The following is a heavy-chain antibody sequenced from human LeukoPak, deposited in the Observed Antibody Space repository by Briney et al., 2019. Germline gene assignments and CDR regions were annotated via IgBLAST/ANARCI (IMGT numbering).Heavy chain of an antibody. CDR1: GGTFSSYA. Sequence: ASVKVSCKASGGTFSSYAISWVRQAPGQGLEWMGGIIPIFGTANYAQKFQGRVTITADESTSTAYMELSSLRSEDTAVYYCATKGITMIVVAQYIYYYGMDVWGQGTTVTVSS. D-gene: IGHD3-22*01. J-gene: IGHJ6*02. V-gene: IGHV1-69*13. CDR3: ATKGITMIVVAQYIYYYGMDV. CDR2: IIPIFGTA.